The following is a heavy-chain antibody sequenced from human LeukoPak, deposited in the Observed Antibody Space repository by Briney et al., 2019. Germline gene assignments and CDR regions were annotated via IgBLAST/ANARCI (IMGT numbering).Heavy chain of an antibody. V-gene: IGHV3-21*01. Sequence: GGSLRLSCAASGFTFSSYSMNWVRQAPGKGLEWVSSISSSSSYTYYADSVKGRFTISRDNAKNSLYLQMNSLRAEDTAVYYCARDRQSYYDFWSGYYSHPFDYWGQGTLVTVSS. CDR3: ARDRQSYYDFWSGYYSHPFDY. J-gene: IGHJ4*02. CDR2: ISSSSSYT. CDR1: GFTFSSYS. D-gene: IGHD3-3*01.